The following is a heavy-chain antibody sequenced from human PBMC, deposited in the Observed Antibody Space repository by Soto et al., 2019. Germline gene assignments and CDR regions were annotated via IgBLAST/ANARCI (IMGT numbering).Heavy chain of an antibody. D-gene: IGHD2-15*01. Sequence: GGSLRLSCAASGFTFSNAWMSWVRQAPGKGLEWVGRIKSKTDGGTTDYAAPVKGRFTISRDDSKNTLYLQMNSLKTEDTAVYYCTTASAPYCSGGSCYDTNFDYWGQGTLVTVSS. CDR2: IKSKTDGGTT. CDR3: TTASAPYCSGGSCYDTNFDY. CDR1: GFTFSNAW. V-gene: IGHV3-15*01. J-gene: IGHJ4*02.